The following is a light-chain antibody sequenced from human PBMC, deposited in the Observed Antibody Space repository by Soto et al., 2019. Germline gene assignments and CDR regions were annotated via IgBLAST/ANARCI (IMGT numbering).Light chain of an antibody. V-gene: IGKV1-5*01. J-gene: IGKJ1*01. CDR2: DAS. CDR3: HQYNSYWT. Sequence: DSQMTQSPSTLSATAGDRVTITCRASESISSWFAWYQQTPGNAPKLLIYDASSLESGVPSRFSGSGSGTEFPLTISRLPPDDFATYYCHQYNSYWTFGQGTKVDI. CDR1: ESISSW.